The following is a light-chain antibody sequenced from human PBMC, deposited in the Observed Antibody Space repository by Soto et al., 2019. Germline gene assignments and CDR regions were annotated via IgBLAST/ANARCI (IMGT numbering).Light chain of an antibody. CDR3: QQSFSLPPT. Sequence: IQMTQSPSTLSASVLDIVTITCLASQSISSWLAWYQQKPGKAPKLLIYDASSLESGVPSRFSGSGSGTEFTLTISRLEPEDFAVYYCQQSFSLPPTFGPGTKVDIK. CDR1: QSISSW. CDR2: DAS. J-gene: IGKJ3*01. V-gene: IGKV1-5*01.